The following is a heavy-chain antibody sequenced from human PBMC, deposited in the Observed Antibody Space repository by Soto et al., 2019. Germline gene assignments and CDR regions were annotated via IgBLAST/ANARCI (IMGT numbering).Heavy chain of an antibody. CDR2: IYYSGST. V-gene: IGHV4-59*08. CDR1: GGSISSYY. CDR3: ARHQGGWTDSWSAP. D-gene: IGHD1-1*01. Sequence: SETLSLTCTVSGGSISSYYWGWIRQPPGKGLEWIGYIYYSGSTNYNPSLKSRVTISVDTSKNQFSLKLSSVTAADTAVYYCARHQGGWTDSWSAPWGQGTLVPVSS. J-gene: IGHJ5*02.